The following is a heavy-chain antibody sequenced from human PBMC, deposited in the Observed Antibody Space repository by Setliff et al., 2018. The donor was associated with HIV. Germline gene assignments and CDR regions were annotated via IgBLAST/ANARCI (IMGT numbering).Heavy chain of an antibody. Sequence: PSETLSLTCKVSGAPISSYYWNWIRQPPGKGLEWIGYIYNSGYSNSKPSLKSRVTISLDTSKNQFSLKLSSVTAADTAVYYCARGDGYRANDAYYDTGMDVWGQGITVT. D-gene: IGHD5-12*01. CDR3: ARGDGYRANDAYYDTGMDV. V-gene: IGHV4-59*01. J-gene: IGHJ6*02. CDR1: GAPISSYY. CDR2: IYNSGYS.